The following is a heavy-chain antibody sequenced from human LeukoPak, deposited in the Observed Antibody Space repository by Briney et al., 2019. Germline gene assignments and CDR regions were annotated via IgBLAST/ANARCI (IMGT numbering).Heavy chain of an antibody. CDR1: GVSMRHSY. Sequence: PSETLSLTCSVSGVSMRHSYWTWIRQTPEKGLEWIGYVYDNGNSNSRSSLRSRVSMSVDTSKNEFSLKLSSVTAADTAVYFCARGSRYKPDFFDDWGLGTPVTVSS. D-gene: IGHD3-3*01. V-gene: IGHV4-59*01. CDR2: VYDNGNS. CDR3: ARGSRYKPDFFDD. J-gene: IGHJ4*02.